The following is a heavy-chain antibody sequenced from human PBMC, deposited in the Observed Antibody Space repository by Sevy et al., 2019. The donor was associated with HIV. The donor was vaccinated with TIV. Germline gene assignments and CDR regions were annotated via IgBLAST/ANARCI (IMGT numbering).Heavy chain of an antibody. V-gene: IGHV3-23*01. J-gene: IGHJ4*02. CDR1: GFTFSSYA. CDR3: AKDLRRSCEYYFDY. CDR2: ISGSGGST. Sequence: GGSLRLSCAASGFTFSSYAMSWVRQAPGKGLEWVSAISGSGGSTYYAHSVKGRFTISRDNSKNTLYLQMNSLRAEDTAVYYCAKDLRRSCEYYFDYWGQGTLVTVSS. D-gene: IGHD5-12*01.